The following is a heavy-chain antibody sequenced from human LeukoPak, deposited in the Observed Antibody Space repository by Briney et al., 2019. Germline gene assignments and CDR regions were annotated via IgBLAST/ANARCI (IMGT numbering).Heavy chain of an antibody. Sequence: SVKVSCKASGGTFSSYAISWVRQAPGQGLEWMGGIIPIFGTANYAQKFQGRVTITADESTSTAYMELSSLRSEDTAVYYCARPSRTATNYDFWSGYPLDPWGQGTLVTVSS. J-gene: IGHJ5*02. CDR1: GGTFSSYA. CDR2: IIPIFGTA. V-gene: IGHV1-69*13. CDR3: ARPSRTATNYDFWSGYPLDP. D-gene: IGHD3-3*01.